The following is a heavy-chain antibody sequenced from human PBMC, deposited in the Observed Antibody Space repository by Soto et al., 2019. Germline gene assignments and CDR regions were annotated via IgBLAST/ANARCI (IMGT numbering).Heavy chain of an antibody. CDR3: ARGRGTYYYYGVDV. J-gene: IGHJ6*02. V-gene: IGHV4-34*01. Sequence: QVQLQQWGAGLLNPPETLSLTCGVYGGPFSDDYWTWIRQPPGKGLEWIGEIYYSGSTNYNPSLKSRVTISVDTSKNQFSLKVSSVTAADTAVYYCARGRGTYYYYGVDVWGQGTTVTVSS. CDR1: GGPFSDDY. CDR2: IYYSGST. D-gene: IGHD1-26*01.